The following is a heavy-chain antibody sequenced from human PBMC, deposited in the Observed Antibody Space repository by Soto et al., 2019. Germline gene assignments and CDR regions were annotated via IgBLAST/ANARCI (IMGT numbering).Heavy chain of an antibody. CDR1: GFTFSNYG. D-gene: IGHD5-12*01. CDR3: AKGPTLAPPSYYFNY. CDR2: ISYEGSNK. J-gene: IGHJ4*02. V-gene: IGHV3-30*18. Sequence: QVQLVESGGGVVQPGRSLRLSCAASGFTFSNYGMHWVRQAPGKGLEWVAVISYEGSNKYFADSVKGRFTISRDNSKNTLYLQMNSLRAEDTAMYYGAKGPTLAPPSYYFNYWGQGTLVTFSS.